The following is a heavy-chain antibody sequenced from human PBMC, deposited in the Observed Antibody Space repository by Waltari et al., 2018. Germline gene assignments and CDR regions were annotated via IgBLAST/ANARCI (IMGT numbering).Heavy chain of an antibody. D-gene: IGHD3-22*01. V-gene: IGHV4-39*01. CDR1: GGSIRSSSYY. CDR2: IYYSGST. J-gene: IGHJ4*02. Sequence: QLQLQESGPGLVKPSETLSLTCTVSGGSIRSSSYYWGWIRQPPGKGLEWIGSIYYSGSTYYNPSLKSRVTISVDTSKNQFSLKLSSVTAADTAVYYCARLATTTKDYYDSSGCIDYWGQGTLVTVSS. CDR3: ARLATTTKDYYDSSGCIDY.